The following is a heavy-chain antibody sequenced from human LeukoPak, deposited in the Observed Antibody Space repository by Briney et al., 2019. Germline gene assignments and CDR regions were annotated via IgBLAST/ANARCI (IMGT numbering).Heavy chain of an antibody. J-gene: IGHJ4*02. V-gene: IGHV3-7*03. CDR2: IKEDGSEK. CDR1: GFTFSNYW. D-gene: IGHD2-15*01. CDR3: ASYRGGEKRLGHYFDY. Sequence: GGSLRLSCATSGFTFSNYWMSWVRQAPGKGLEWVANIKEDGSEKYYVESVKGRFTTSRDNAKTSLYLQMNSLRAEDTAVYYCASYRGGEKRLGHYFDYWGQGTLVTVSS.